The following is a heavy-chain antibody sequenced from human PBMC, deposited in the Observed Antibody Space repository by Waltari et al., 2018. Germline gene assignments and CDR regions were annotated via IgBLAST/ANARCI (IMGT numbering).Heavy chain of an antibody. J-gene: IGHJ4*02. CDR1: GGSISSSSYY. CDR2: IYYSGST. D-gene: IGHD2-2*01. CDR3: ARHQVRGVVPAAIDY. V-gene: IGHV4-39*01. Sequence: QLQLQESGPGLVKPSETLSLTCTVSGGSISSSSYYWGWIRQPPGKGLEWIGSIYYSGSTYYNPSLKSRVTISVDTSKNQFSLKLSSVTAADTAVYYCARHQVRGVVPAAIDYWGQGTLVTVSS.